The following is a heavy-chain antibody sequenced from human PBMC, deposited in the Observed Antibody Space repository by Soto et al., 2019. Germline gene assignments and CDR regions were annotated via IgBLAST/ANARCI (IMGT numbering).Heavy chain of an antibody. CDR2: ISSSGRTI. V-gene: IGHV3-48*02. CDR1: GFTFSSYS. D-gene: IGHD6-13*01. J-gene: IGHJ4*01. CDR3: ARFSSSPPN. Sequence: GGSLRLSCAASGFTFSSYSMSWVRQAPGKGLEWFSYISSSGRTIDYADSVKGRFTISRDNAKNSLFLQMNSLSDEDTAVYYCARFSSSPPNWGLGTLVTVSS.